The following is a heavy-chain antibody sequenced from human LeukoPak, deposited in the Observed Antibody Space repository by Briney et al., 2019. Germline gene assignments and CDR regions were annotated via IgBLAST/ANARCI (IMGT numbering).Heavy chain of an antibody. Sequence: ASVKVSCKASGFTFTGYYIHWVRQAPGQGLEWMGYINPHSGGTSSPQKFQGRVTLTTDTSISAAYMELSSLISDDTAMYYCVREGNELLSKDFDYWGQGTLVAVSS. CDR1: GFTFTGYY. CDR3: VREGNELLSKDFDY. J-gene: IGHJ4*02. V-gene: IGHV1-2*02. D-gene: IGHD2-21*02. CDR2: INPHSGGT.